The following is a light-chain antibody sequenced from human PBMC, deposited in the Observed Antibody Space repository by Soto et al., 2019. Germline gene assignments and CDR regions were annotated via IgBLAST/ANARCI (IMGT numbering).Light chain of an antibody. CDR2: GAS. J-gene: IGKJ4*01. CDR3: QQSFITPPLT. CDR1: QSISTY. V-gene: IGKV1-39*01. Sequence: DIQMSQSPSSLSASIGDRITITCRASQSISTYLNWYQQKPGKAPRLLIYGASTLQNGVPSRFSGSGSATDYTLTISSLQPEDFATYYCQQSFITPPLTFGGGTPVEMK.